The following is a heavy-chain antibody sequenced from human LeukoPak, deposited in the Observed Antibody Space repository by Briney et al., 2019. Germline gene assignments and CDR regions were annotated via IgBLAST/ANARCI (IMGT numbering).Heavy chain of an antibody. J-gene: IGHJ3*02. Sequence: GGSLRLSCAASGFTFSSNGMHWVRQAPGKGLEWVAVIWYDGSDKYYTDSVKGRFTISRDNSKNTLYLQMNSLRAEDTAIYYCARAGDAFDIWGQGTMVTVSS. CDR3: ARAGDAFDI. CDR1: GFTFSSNG. V-gene: IGHV3-33*01. CDR2: IWYDGSDK.